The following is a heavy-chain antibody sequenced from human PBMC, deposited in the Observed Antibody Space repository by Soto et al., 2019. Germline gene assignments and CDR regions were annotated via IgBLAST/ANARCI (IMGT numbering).Heavy chain of an antibody. CDR1: GYTFTSYG. J-gene: IGHJ4*02. Sequence: QVQLVQSGAEVKQPGASVKVSCKASGYTFTSYGISWVRQAPGQGLEWMGWISAYNGNTNYAQKLQGRVTMTTDTSTSTAYMELRSLRSDDTAVYYCARAMIVVVPAAIPIDYWGQGTLVTVSS. CDR3: ARAMIVVVPAAIPIDY. CDR2: ISAYNGNT. D-gene: IGHD2-2*01. V-gene: IGHV1-18*01.